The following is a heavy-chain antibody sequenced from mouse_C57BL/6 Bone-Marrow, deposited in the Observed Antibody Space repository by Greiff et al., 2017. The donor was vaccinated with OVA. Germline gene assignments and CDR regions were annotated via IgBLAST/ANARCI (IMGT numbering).Heavy chain of an antibody. CDR2: ISNGGGST. Sequence: EVKLVESGGGLVQPGGSLKLSCAASGFTFSDYYMYWVRQTPEKRLEWVAYISNGGGSTYYPDTVKGRFTISRDNAKNTLYLQMSRLKSEDTAMYYCARRGLGFFAYWGQGTLVTVSA. CDR1: GFTFSDYY. V-gene: IGHV5-12*01. J-gene: IGHJ3*01. D-gene: IGHD2-10*02. CDR3: ARRGLGFFAY.